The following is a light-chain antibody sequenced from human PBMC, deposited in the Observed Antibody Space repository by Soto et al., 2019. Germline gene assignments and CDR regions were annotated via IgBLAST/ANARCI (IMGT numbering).Light chain of an antibody. V-gene: IGKV1-39*01. CDR1: QSISTY. J-gene: IGKJ1*01. CDR2: GAS. CDR3: QHSYSRT. Sequence: DIQMTQSPSTLSASVGDTVTVTCRASQSISTYLNWYQQRPGKAPKVLIYGASTLHRGVPSRFSGSGSETDFTLTITSLQPEDFATYYCQHSYSRTFGQGTKVDIK.